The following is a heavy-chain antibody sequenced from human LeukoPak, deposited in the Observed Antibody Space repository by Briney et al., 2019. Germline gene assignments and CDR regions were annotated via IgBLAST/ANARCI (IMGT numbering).Heavy chain of an antibody. CDR3: ARGPLITMVRGVITPSSSY. D-gene: IGHD3-10*01. CDR2: INPNSGGT. CDR1: GYTFTGYY. J-gene: IGHJ4*02. Sequence: GASVKVSCKASGYTFTGYYMHWVRQAPGQGLEWMGWINPNSGGTNYAQKFQGRVTMTRDTSISTAYMELSRLRSDDTAVYYCARGPLITMVRGVITPSSSYWGQGTPVTVSS. V-gene: IGHV1-2*02.